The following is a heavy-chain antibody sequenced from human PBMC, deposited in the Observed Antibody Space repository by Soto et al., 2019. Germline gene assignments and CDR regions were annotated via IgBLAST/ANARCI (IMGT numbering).Heavy chain of an antibody. D-gene: IGHD6-6*01. V-gene: IGHV3-23*01. CDR1: GFTFSSYA. Sequence: EVQLLESGGGLVQPGESLRLSCAASGFTFSSYARSWVRQAPGKGLEWGSVISGSDDSTYYADSVKGRFTISRDNSKNTLYLQMNSLRAEDTAVYYCANRSSSSTFDYWGQGTLVTVSS. CDR2: ISGSDDST. J-gene: IGHJ4*02. CDR3: ANRSSSSTFDY.